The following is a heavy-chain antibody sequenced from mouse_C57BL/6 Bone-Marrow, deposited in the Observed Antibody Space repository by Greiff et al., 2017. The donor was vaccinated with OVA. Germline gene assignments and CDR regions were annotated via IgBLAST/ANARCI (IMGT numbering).Heavy chain of an antibody. V-gene: IGHV1-15*01. CDR3: TRRDYGSSHWYFDV. CDR2: IDPETGGT. Sequence: VQLQQSGAELVRPGASVTLSCKASGYTFTDYEMHWVKQTPVHGLEWIGAIDPETGGTAYNQKFKGQAILPADKSSSTAYMELRSLPSEDSAVYYCTRRDYGSSHWYFDVWGTGTTVTVSS. CDR1: GYTFTDYE. D-gene: IGHD1-1*01. J-gene: IGHJ1*03.